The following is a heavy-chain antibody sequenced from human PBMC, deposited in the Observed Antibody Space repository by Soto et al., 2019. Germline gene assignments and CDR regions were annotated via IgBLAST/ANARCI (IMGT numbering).Heavy chain of an antibody. V-gene: IGHV1-24*01. CDR2: FDPEDGET. Sequence: ASVKVSCKVSGYTLTELSMHWVRQAPGKGLEWMGGFDPEDGETIYAQKFQGRVTMTEDTSTDTAYMGLSSLRSEDTAVYYCATAVLHSYPTLRDYYYYYMAVGGKGTTVTVSS. D-gene: IGHD2-15*01. CDR3: ATAVLHSYPTLRDYYYYYMAV. J-gene: IGHJ6*03. CDR1: GYTLTELS.